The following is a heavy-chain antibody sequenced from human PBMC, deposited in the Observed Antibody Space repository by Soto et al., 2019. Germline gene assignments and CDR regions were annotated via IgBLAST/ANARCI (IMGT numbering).Heavy chain of an antibody. V-gene: IGHV3-23*01. J-gene: IGHJ4*02. D-gene: IGHD5-18*01. CDR2: ISVSVVST. Sequence: GGSLRLSCAASGFTFSSYAMSWVRQAPGKGLEWFSAISVSVVSTYYADSVKGRFTISRDNSKNTLFLQMNSLRAEDTAVYYCARTLYSYGTDYWGQGTLVTVSS. CDR3: ARTLYSYGTDY. CDR1: GFTFSSYA.